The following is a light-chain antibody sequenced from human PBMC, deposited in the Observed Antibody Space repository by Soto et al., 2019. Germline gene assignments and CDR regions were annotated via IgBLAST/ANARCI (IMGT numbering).Light chain of an antibody. CDR1: QSISYN. V-gene: IGKV3-11*01. CDR2: DAS. Sequence: EIVLTQSPATLSLSPGERATLSCRASQSISYNLAWYQQKPGQAPRLLIYDASNRATGVPARFSGSGSGIDFTLSISSLEPEDFAVYYCQQRGDWPLYTFGQGSRLEIK. J-gene: IGKJ2*01. CDR3: QQRGDWPLYT.